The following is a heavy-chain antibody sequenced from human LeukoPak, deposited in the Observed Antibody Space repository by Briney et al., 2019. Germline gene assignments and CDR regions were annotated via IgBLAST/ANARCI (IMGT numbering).Heavy chain of an antibody. V-gene: IGHV3-23*01. CDR3: AKPYSGTILTGWFDP. CDR1: GFTFSSYA. D-gene: IGHD3-9*01. Sequence: PGGSLRLSCAASGFTFSSYAMTWVRQAPGKGLEWVSIISGSGGSTSYADSVKGRFTISRDNSKNTLYLQMNSLSAEDTALHYCAKPYSGTILTGWFDPWGQGTLVTVSS. CDR2: ISGSGGST. J-gene: IGHJ5*02.